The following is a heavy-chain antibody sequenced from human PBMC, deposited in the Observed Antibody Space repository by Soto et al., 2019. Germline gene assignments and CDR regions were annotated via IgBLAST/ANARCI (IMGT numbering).Heavy chain of an antibody. V-gene: IGHV1-69*02. CDR1: GGAFEFR. Sequence: QVQLEQSGAEVKKHGSSVKVSCTLSGGAFEFRISWVRQAPGQGPEWMGRIIPLLNIINYSPRFQDRFTITADKSTKTAYMELRSLRSDDTAVYYCARLPADVDVWGQGTTVSVSS. CDR2: IIPLLNII. CDR3: ARLPADVDV. J-gene: IGHJ6*02.